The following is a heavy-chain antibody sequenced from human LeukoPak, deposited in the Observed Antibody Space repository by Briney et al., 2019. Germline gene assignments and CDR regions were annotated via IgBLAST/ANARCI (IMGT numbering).Heavy chain of an antibody. Sequence: PGGSLRLSCAASGFTFSSYSMNWVRQAPGKGLEWVSSISSSSSYIYYADSVKGRFTISRDNAKNSLYLQMNSLRAEDTAVYYCARALIPYYDSSDDAFGIWGQGTMVTVSS. D-gene: IGHD3-22*01. V-gene: IGHV3-21*01. J-gene: IGHJ3*02. CDR1: GFTFSSYS. CDR2: ISSSSSYI. CDR3: ARALIPYYDSSDDAFGI.